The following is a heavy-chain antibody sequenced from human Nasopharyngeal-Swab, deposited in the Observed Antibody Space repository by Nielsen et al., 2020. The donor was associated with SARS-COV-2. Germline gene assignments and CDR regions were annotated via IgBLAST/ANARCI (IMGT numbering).Heavy chain of an antibody. Sequence: SETLSLTCTVSGGSISSYYWSWIRQHPGKGLEWIGYIYYSGSTYYNPSLKSRVTISVDTSKNQFSLKLSSVTAADTAVYYCARALLAAAGGFYGMDVWGQGTTVTVSS. CDR1: GGSISSYY. J-gene: IGHJ6*02. D-gene: IGHD6-13*01. V-gene: IGHV4-59*06. CDR3: ARALLAAAGGFYGMDV. CDR2: IYYSGST.